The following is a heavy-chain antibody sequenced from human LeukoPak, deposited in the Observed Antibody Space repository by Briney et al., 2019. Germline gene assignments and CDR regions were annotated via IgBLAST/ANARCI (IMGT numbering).Heavy chain of an antibody. CDR2: ISSSSSYI. V-gene: IGHV3-11*06. J-gene: IGHJ4*02. CDR1: GFTFSDYY. D-gene: IGHD6-13*01. CDR3: ARDSGIAAAGPMGYDY. Sequence: GGSLRLSCAASGFTFSDYYMSWIRQAPGKGLEWVSTISSSSSYIYYADSVKGRFTISRDNAKNSLYLQMNSLRAEDTAVYYCARDSGIAAAGPMGYDYWGQGTLVTVSS.